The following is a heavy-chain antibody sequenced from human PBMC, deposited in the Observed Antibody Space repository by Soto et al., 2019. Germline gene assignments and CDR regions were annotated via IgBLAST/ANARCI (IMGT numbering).Heavy chain of an antibody. V-gene: IGHV1-2*02. J-gene: IGHJ5*02. Sequence: ASVKVSCKASGYTFTGYYIHWVRQAPGQGLEWMGWVNPNNGGTNYAQKFQDRVTMTSDTSISTVYMELSRLRYDDTAVYYCTREYISAVGLVDPRGQGTLVTVSS. CDR1: GYTFTGYY. CDR2: VNPNNGGT. CDR3: TREYISAVGLVDP. D-gene: IGHD6-13*01.